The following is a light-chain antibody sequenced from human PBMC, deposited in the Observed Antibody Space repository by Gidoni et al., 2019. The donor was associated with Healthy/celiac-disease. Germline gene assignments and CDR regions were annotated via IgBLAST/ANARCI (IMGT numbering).Light chain of an antibody. Sequence: SYELTPPPSVSVSPGQTASITCSGDKLGDKYVCWYQQKPGQSPVLVYQDIKRPSGIPERFSGSNSGNTATLTISGTQAMDEADYYCQAWDSSTVVFGGGTKLTVL. J-gene: IGLJ2*01. CDR2: QDI. CDR1: KLGDKY. CDR3: QAWDSSTVV. V-gene: IGLV3-1*01.